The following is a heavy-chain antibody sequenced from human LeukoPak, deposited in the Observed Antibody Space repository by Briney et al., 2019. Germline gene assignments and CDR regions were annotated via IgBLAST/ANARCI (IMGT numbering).Heavy chain of an antibody. J-gene: IGHJ3*02. D-gene: IGHD3-3*01. Sequence: TGGSLRLSCAASGFTFSSYGMHWVRQAPGKGLEWVAVISYDGSNKYYADSVKGRFTISRDNSKNTLYLQMNSLRAEDTAVYYCARVGLGITIFGVVKNAFDIWGQGTMVTISS. CDR3: ARVGLGITIFGVVKNAFDI. V-gene: IGHV3-30*03. CDR2: ISYDGSNK. CDR1: GFTFSSYG.